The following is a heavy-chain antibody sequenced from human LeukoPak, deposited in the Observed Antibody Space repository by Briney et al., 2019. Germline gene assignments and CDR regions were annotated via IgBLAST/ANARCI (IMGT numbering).Heavy chain of an antibody. D-gene: IGHD1-1*01. CDR2: IYPADSDA. CDR1: GYSFTSYW. V-gene: IGHV5-51*01. CDR3: ARLASEGTFDY. Sequence: GESLKFSCKGSGYSFTSYWIGWVRQMPGKGLEWMGIIYPADSDARYSPSFQGQVTISADKSITTAYLQWSSLKASDTAIYYCARLASEGTFDYWGQGSLVTVSS. J-gene: IGHJ4*02.